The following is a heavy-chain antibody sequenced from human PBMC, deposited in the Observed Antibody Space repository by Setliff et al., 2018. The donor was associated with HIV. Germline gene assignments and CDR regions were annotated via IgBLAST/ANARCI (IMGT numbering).Heavy chain of an antibody. J-gene: IGHJ4*02. CDR3: ARALGYYYDSSGYVDY. CDR2: INRGGST. CDR1: GGSFSDYY. Sequence: SETLSLTCAVYGGSFSDYYWSWIRQPPGKGLEWIGEINRGGSTNYNPSLKSRVTISLDTSKRQFSLKLSSVTAADTAVYYCARALGYYYDSSGYVDYWGQGTLVTVS. V-gene: IGHV4-34*01. D-gene: IGHD3-22*01.